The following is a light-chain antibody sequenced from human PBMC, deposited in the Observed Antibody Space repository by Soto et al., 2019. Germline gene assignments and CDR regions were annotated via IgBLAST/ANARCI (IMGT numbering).Light chain of an antibody. CDR3: QQSYSSPWT. CDR1: QTITNY. Sequence: DIQMTQSPSSLSASVGYSVTITCRASQTITNYLNWYQQKPGRAPKLLIFSASTLLSGVPSRFTGGGSGTDFTLTIDSLLPEDFATYYCQQSYSSPWTFGQGTKVEIK. V-gene: IGKV1-39*01. CDR2: SAS. J-gene: IGKJ1*01.